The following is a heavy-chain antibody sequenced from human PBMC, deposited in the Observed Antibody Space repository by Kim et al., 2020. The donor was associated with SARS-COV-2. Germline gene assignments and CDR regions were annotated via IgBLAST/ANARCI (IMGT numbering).Heavy chain of an antibody. V-gene: IGHV5-51*01. CDR1: GYNLPNYW. Sequence: GESLKISCKGSGYNLPNYWIGWVRQMPGKGLEWMGIIYLGDSDTRYSPSFRGQVTISADKSTTSAYLQWSSLKASDTAKYYCARSAGPYDCYFDYWGQGTLVTVSS. CDR3: ARSAGPYDCYFDY. D-gene: IGHD2-21*01. CDR2: IYLGDSDT. J-gene: IGHJ4*02.